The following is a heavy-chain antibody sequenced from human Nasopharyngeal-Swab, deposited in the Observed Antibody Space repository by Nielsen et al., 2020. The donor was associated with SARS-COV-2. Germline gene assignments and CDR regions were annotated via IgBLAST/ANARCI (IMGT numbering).Heavy chain of an antibody. CDR3: ARDGGYCSGGSCYLPSYYYYGMDV. D-gene: IGHD2-15*01. Sequence: ASVKVSCKASGYTFTSYGISWVRQAPGQGLEWMGWISAYNGNTNYAQKLQGRVTMTTDTSTSTAYMELRSLRSDDTAVYYCARDGGYCSGGSCYLPSYYYYGMDVWGQGTTVTDSS. CDR1: GYTFTSYG. J-gene: IGHJ6*02. CDR2: ISAYNGNT. V-gene: IGHV1-18*01.